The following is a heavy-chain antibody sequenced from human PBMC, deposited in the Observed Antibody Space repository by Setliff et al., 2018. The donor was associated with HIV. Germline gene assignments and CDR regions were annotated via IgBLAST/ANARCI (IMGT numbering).Heavy chain of an antibody. Sequence: LSLTCAVYGGSFSGYYWSWTRQPPGKGLEWIGEINHDRTTNYNPSLKSRLTISIDTSKNQFSLRLSSVTAADTAVYYCATGPVCYHDWGQGTPVTVSS. J-gene: IGHJ4*02. CDR2: INHDRTT. CDR3: ATGPVCYHD. V-gene: IGHV4-34*01. CDR1: GGSFSGYY. D-gene: IGHD2-8*01.